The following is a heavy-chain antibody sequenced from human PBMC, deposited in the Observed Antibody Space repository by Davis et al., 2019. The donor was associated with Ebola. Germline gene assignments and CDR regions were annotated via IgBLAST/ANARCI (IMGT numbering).Heavy chain of an antibody. J-gene: IGHJ6*02. CDR3: ARDLRITMDYYYGMDV. Sequence: ASVKVSCKASGYTFTSYAMHWVRQAPGQRLEWMGWINAGNGNTKYSQKFQGRVTITRDTSASTAYMELSSLRSEDTAVYYCARDLRITMDYYYGMDVWGQGTTVTVSS. CDR1: GYTFTSYA. D-gene: IGHD3-10*01. CDR2: INAGNGNT. V-gene: IGHV1-3*01.